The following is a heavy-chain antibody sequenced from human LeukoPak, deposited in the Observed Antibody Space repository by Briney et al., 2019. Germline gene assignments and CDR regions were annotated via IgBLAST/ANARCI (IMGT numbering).Heavy chain of an antibody. CDR3: ARSYYHDSTNYQGSDY. J-gene: IGHJ4*02. V-gene: IGHV1-18*01. D-gene: IGHD3-22*01. CDR2: ISPYNGNT. CDR1: GYTFTSYG. Sequence: ASVKVSCKATGYTFTSYGFTWVRQAPGQGLEWMGWISPYNGNTDYAQRLQGRVTLNTDTSTSTAYMELRSLRSDDTAVYYCARSYYHDSTNYQGSDYWGQGTLVTVSS.